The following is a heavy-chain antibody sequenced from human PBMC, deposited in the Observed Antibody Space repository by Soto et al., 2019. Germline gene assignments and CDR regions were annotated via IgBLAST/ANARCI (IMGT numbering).Heavy chain of an antibody. CDR3: ARELFWSGYPDY. CDR2: IYYSGST. CDR1: GGSFSSGDYY. D-gene: IGHD3-3*01. V-gene: IGHV4-30-4*01. Sequence: SSETLSLTCTVSGGSFSSGDYYWSWIRQPPGKGLEWIGYIYYSGSTYYNPSLKSRVTISVDTSKNQFSLKLSSVTAADTAVYYCARELFWSGYPDYWGQGTLVTVSS. J-gene: IGHJ4*02.